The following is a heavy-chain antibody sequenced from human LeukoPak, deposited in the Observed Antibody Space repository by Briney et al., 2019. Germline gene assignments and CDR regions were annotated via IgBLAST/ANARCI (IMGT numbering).Heavy chain of an antibody. J-gene: IGHJ4*02. D-gene: IGHD3-16*02. V-gene: IGHV1-2*06. CDR1: GYTFTDYY. CDR2: INPNSGGT. Sequence: ASVKVSCKASGYTFTDYYMHWVRQASGQGLEWMGRINPNSGGTNYAQKFQGRVTMTRDTSISTAYMELSRLRSDDTAVYYCARGHETFGGVIVISDYWRQGTLVTVSS. CDR3: ARGHETFGGVIVISDY.